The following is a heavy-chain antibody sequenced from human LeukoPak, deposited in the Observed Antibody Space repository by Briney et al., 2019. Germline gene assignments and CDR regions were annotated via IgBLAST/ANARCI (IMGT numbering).Heavy chain of an antibody. Sequence: GGSLRLSRAASGFTFSSYAMSWVRQAPGKGLEWVSAISGSGGSTYYADSVKGRFTISRDNSKNTLYLQMNSLRAEDTAVYYCAKLDCSGGSCYGFDYYYYGMDVWGKGTTVTVSS. CDR1: GFTFSSYA. CDR3: AKLDCSGGSCYGFDYYYYGMDV. J-gene: IGHJ6*04. CDR2: ISGSGGST. V-gene: IGHV3-23*01. D-gene: IGHD2-15*01.